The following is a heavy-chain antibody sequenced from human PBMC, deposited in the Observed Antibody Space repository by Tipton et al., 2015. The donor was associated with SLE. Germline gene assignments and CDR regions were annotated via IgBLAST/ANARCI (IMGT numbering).Heavy chain of an antibody. CDR2: IHHSGRT. V-gene: IGHV4-31*03. CDR1: GDSITDSGYS. Sequence: TLSLTCTVSGDSITDSGYSWNWVRQHPGAGLEWIGYIHHSGRTDYNPSLRSRVTISRDTSKNQFSLKLKSVTAADTAVYHCARGYCSTTSCYEASDYWGQGTLVSVSS. J-gene: IGHJ4*02. CDR3: ARGYCSTTSCYEASDY. D-gene: IGHD2-2*01.